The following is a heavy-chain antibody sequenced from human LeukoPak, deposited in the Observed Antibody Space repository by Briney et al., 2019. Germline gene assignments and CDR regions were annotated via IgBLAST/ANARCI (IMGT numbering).Heavy chain of an antibody. CDR3: ARGLLWLHALDQ. CDR1: EFTFSRFW. CDR2: IKHDGSEK. Sequence: PGGSLRLSCAGSEFTFSRFWQSWVRQAPGKGLEWVANIKHDGSEKYYVDSVKGRFTISRDNAKNSLFLQMTSLRADDTAVYYCARGLLWLHALDQWGQGTLVTVSS. V-gene: IGHV3-7*01. D-gene: IGHD5-18*01. J-gene: IGHJ4*02.